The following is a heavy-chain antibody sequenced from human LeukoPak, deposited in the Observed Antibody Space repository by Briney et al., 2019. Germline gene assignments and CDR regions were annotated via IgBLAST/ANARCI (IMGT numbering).Heavy chain of an antibody. Sequence: KPSETLSLTCTVSGGSISSSRYYWGWIRQPPGKGLEWIGSINYGGSTYYNPSLKSRVTISMDTSKNQFSLRLNSVTAADTAVYYCAGYSSGWYPYFDYWGQGTLVTVSS. CDR3: AGYSSGWYPYFDY. CDR2: INYGGST. CDR1: GGSISSSRYY. V-gene: IGHV4-39*07. J-gene: IGHJ4*02. D-gene: IGHD6-19*01.